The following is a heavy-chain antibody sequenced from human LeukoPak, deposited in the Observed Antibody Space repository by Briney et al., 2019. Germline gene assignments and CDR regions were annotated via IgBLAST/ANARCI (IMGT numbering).Heavy chain of an antibody. CDR2: ISSSSSYI. CDR3: ARVGLSDFWSGYYPKGLDY. D-gene: IGHD3-3*01. J-gene: IGHJ4*02. Sequence: GGSLRLSCAASGFTFSSYEMNWVRQAPGKGLEWVSSISSSSSYIYYADSVKGRFTISRDNAKNSLYLQMNSLRAEDTAVYYCARVGLSDFWSGYYPKGLDYWGQGTLVTVSS. CDR1: GFTFSSYE. V-gene: IGHV3-21*01.